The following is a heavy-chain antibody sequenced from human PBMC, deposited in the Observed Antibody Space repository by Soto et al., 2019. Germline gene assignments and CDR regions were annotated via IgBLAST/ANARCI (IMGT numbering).Heavy chain of an antibody. CDR3: AKNTVATTRVAYFDY. V-gene: IGHV3-23*01. D-gene: IGHD5-12*01. Sequence: GGSLRLSCAASGFTFSSYAMSWVRQAPGKGLEWVSAISGSGGSTYYADSVKGRFTISRDNSKNTLYLQMNSLRAEDTAVYYCAKNTVATTRVAYFDYWGQGTLVTVSS. CDR1: GFTFSSYA. J-gene: IGHJ4*02. CDR2: ISGSGGST.